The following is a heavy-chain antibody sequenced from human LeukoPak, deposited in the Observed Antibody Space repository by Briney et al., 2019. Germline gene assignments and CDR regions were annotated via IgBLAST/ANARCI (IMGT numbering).Heavy chain of an antibody. CDR1: GFTVSDNY. J-gene: IGHJ5*02. Sequence: GGSLRLSCAASGFTVSDNYMSWVRQAPGKGLEWVSVMYSRGDTYYANSVKGRFTFSRDISKNTLYLQMYGLRTEDTAMYYCARDAPQVPAAGVLASWGQGTLVIVSS. CDR2: MYSRGDT. CDR3: ARDAPQVPAAGVLAS. D-gene: IGHD6-13*01. V-gene: IGHV3-53*01.